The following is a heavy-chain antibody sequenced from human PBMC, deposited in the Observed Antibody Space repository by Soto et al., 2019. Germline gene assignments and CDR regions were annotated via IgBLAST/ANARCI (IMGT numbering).Heavy chain of an antibody. CDR2: IIPLFATT. D-gene: IGHD4-17*01. J-gene: IGHJ6*02. Sequence: HVQLVQSGAEVKKPGSSVKVSCKASGGTFTSSTITWLRQAPGQGLEWMGGIIPLFATTNYAQKFQGRVTITADESTTTAYMELSSLRSEDTAVYFCARETTTVTRDYFYYGMDVWGQGTTVTVSS. CDR1: GGTFTSST. V-gene: IGHV1-69*01. CDR3: ARETTTVTRDYFYYGMDV.